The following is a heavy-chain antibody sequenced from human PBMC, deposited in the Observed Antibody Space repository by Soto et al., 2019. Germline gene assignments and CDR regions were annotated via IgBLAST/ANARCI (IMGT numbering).Heavy chain of an antibody. J-gene: IGHJ2*01. CDR1: GGTFSSYT. V-gene: IGHV1-69*12. Sequence: QVQLVQSGAEVKKPGSSVTVACKASGGTFSSYTISWVRQAPGQGLEWMGGMIPIFGTANYAQKFQGRVTITADESTSTAYMELSSLRSEDMAVYYCARGNHRWLQLWYFDLWGRGTLVTVSS. CDR2: MIPIFGTA. CDR3: ARGNHRWLQLWYFDL. D-gene: IGHD5-12*01.